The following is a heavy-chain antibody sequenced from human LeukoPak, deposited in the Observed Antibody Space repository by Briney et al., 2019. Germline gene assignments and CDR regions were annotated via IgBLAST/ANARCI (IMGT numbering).Heavy chain of an antibody. J-gene: IGHJ4*02. CDR2: IYNGGST. CDR1: GFTISNNY. V-gene: IGHV3-66*01. CDR3: ARGNYGGIDY. D-gene: IGHD4-23*01. Sequence: PGGSLRLSCAASGFTISNNYMTWVRQAPGKGLEWVSVIYNGGSTYYADSVKGRFTISRDNSQNTLCLQINSLRAEDKAVYYWARGNYGGIDYWGQGTLVTASS.